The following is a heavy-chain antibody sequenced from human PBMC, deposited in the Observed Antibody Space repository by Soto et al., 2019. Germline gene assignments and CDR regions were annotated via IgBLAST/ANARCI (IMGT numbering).Heavy chain of an antibody. CDR2: IIPIFGTA. D-gene: IGHD3-16*02. CDR1: GGTFSSYA. V-gene: IGHV1-69*01. Sequence: QVQLVQSGAEVKKPGSSVKVSCKASGGTFSSYAISWVRQAPGQGLEWMGGIIPIFGTANYAQKFQGRVTITADESTSTAYMELSRLRSEDTAVYYCASEGMITFGGVIVTTPYYFDYWGQGTLVTVSS. CDR3: ASEGMITFGGVIVTTPYYFDY. J-gene: IGHJ4*02.